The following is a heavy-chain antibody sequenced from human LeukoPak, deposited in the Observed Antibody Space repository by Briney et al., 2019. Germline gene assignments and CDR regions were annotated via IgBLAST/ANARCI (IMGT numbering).Heavy chain of an antibody. CDR2: ISYDGSNK. D-gene: IGHD1-14*01. CDR3: ARDREPKTFDY. CDR1: GFTFSNYA. Sequence: GGSLRLSCAVSGFTFSNYAMHWVRQAPGKGLEWVAVISYDGSNKYYADSVKGRFTISRGNSKNTLYLQMNSMGAEDTAVFYCARDREPKTFDYWGQGTLVTVSS. V-gene: IGHV3-30-3*01. J-gene: IGHJ4*02.